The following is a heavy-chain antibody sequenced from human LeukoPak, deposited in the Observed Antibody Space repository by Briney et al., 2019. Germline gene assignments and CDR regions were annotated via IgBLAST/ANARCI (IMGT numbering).Heavy chain of an antibody. V-gene: IGHV4-59*08. CDR3: ARLQVHCGGDCYTRWFDP. CDR2: IYYSGST. J-gene: IGHJ5*02. D-gene: IGHD2-21*02. CDR1: GGSVSSYY. Sequence: SETLTLTCTVSGGSVSSYYWSWIRQPPGKGLEWIAYIYYSGSTKYNPSLKSRDTISLDRSKNQFSLKLRSVTAADTAVYYCARLQVHCGGDCYTRWFDPWGQGTLVTVSS.